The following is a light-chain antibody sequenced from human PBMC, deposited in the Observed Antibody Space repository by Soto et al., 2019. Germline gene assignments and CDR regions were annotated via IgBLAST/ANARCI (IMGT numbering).Light chain of an antibody. Sequence: ELVLTQSPATLSVSPGDRATLSCRASQYIGSAVSWYHQRSCQAPRLLIFDASIRVATTPARFSGSVSGTEFTLTISSLASEDFAVYFCQQYGDRPRTFGQGTKVDI. CDR2: DAS. CDR1: QYIGSA. V-gene: IGKV3-15*01. CDR3: QQYGDRPRT. J-gene: IGKJ1*01.